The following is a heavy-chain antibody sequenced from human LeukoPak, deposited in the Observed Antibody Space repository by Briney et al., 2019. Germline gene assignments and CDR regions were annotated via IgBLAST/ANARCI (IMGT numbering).Heavy chain of an antibody. CDR1: GGTFISYA. D-gene: IGHD3-10*01. CDR2: IIPISGTA. J-gene: IGHJ6*02. CDR3: ARASGSGSLDYGMDV. Sequence: SVKVSCKASGGTFISYAISWVRQAPGQGLEWMGGIIPISGTANYAQKFQGRVTITADESTSTAYMELSSLRSEDTAVYYCARASGSGSLDYGMDVWGQGTTVTVSS. V-gene: IGHV1-69*13.